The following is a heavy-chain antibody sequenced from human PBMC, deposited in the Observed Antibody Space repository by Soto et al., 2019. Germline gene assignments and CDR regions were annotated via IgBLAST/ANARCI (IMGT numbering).Heavy chain of an antibody. CDR3: ATTNNLRYYDFWSGPLDY. V-gene: IGHV1-69*06. J-gene: IGHJ4*02. D-gene: IGHD3-3*01. CDR2: IIPIFGTA. Sequence: SVKVSCKASGGTFSSYAISWVRQAPGQGLEWMGGIIPIFGTANYAQKFQGRVTITADKSASTAYMELSSLRPEDTAVYYCATTNNLRYYDFWSGPLDYWGQGTLVTVSS. CDR1: GGTFSSYA.